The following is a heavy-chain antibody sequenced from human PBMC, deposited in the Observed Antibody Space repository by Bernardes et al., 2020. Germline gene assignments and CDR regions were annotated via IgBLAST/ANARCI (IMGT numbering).Heavy chain of an antibody. CDR3: ARPLGGSGSVYNGFDP. Sequence: SESLSLTCTLSGGAIKSSGYYWGWIRQPPGKGLEWLGSIYFSGSTSYNPSLKSRVTMSVDTAKNQFSLRLTSVTAADTAVYYCARPLGGSGSVYNGFDPWGQGTLVTVSS. CDR2: IYFSGST. CDR1: GGAIKSSGYY. D-gene: IGHD3-10*01. J-gene: IGHJ5*02. V-gene: IGHV4-39*01.